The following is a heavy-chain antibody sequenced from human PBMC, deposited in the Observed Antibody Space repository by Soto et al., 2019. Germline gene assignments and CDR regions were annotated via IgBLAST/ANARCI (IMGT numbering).Heavy chain of an antibody. CDR2: IYWNDDK. J-gene: IGHJ4*02. CDR3: ARAVAGTYYSDF. D-gene: IGHD6-19*01. CDR1: GFSLTPTGVV. Sequence: QITLKESGPTLVKPTQPLTLTCTFSGFSLTPTGVVVAWIRQPPGKALEWLALIYWNDDKRYSASLKNRLTITKDASKTQVVLTLTNMDPVDTATYYCARAVAGTYYSDFWGQGTLVTVSS. V-gene: IGHV2-5*01.